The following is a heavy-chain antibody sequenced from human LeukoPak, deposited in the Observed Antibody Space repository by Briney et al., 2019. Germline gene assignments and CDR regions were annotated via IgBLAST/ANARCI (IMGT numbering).Heavy chain of an antibody. Sequence: GGSLRLSCAASGITVGANFMTWVRQAPGKGLEWVSIINTDGTTDYADSVKGRFTISRDNAKNSLSLQMNSLRAEDTAVYYCARHRTASDYWGQGTLVTVSS. D-gene: IGHD4-17*01. CDR2: INTDGTT. CDR3: ARHRTASDY. CDR1: GITVGANF. V-gene: IGHV3-66*04. J-gene: IGHJ4*02.